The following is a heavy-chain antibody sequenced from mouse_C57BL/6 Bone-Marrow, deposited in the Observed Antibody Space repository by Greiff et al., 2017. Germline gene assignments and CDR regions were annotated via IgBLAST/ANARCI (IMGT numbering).Heavy chain of an antibody. CDR2: IYPGDGDT. D-gene: IGHD2-2*01. J-gene: IGHJ3*01. Sequence: QLQQSGAELVKPGASVKISCKASGYAFSSYWMNWVKQRPGKGLEWIGQIYPGDGDTNYNGKFKGKATLTADKSSSTAYMQLSSLTSEDSAVYFCARPLYYGYDSLSYWGQGTLVTVSA. V-gene: IGHV1-80*01. CDR1: GYAFSSYW. CDR3: ARPLYYGYDSLSY.